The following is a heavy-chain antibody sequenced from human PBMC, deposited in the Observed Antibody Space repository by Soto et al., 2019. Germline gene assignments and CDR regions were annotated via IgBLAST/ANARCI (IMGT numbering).Heavy chain of an antibody. CDR2: INQDGGVT. CDR3: ARYYRGSGRYFFDY. CDR1: GFTFISSF. Sequence: HPGGSLRLSCVASGFTFISSFMGWIRQAPGKGLEWVANINQDGGVTYYVDSVEGRFTISRDNTKDSLYLQMNSLRGEDTAIYYCARYYRGSGRYFFDYWGQGTPVTVS. J-gene: IGHJ4*02. V-gene: IGHV3-7*03. D-gene: IGHD6-19*01.